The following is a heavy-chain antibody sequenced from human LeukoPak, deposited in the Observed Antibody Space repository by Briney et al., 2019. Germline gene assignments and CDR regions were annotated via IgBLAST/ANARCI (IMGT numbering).Heavy chain of an antibody. Sequence: ASVKVSCKASGYTFTSYGISWVRQAPGQGLEWMGWISAYNGNTNYAQKLQGRVTMTTDTSTSTAYMELRSLRSYDTAVYNSARSGRGRYDAFDIWSQGRMVTVSS. D-gene: IGHD1-14*01. CDR2: ISAYNGNT. CDR3: ARSGRGRYDAFDI. J-gene: IGHJ3*02. V-gene: IGHV1-18*01. CDR1: GYTFTSYG.